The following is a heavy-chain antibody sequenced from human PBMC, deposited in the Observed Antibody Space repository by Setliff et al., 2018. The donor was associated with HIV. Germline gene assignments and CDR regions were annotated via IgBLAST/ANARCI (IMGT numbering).Heavy chain of an antibody. CDR2: INHSGST. Sequence: SETLSLTCAVYGGSFSGYYWTWIRQPPGKGLEWIGQINHSGSTNYNPSLKSRVTMSVDTSKNQFSLKLSSVTAADTAVYYCARGYYGPSGGWYFDLWGRGTLVTVSS. V-gene: IGHV4-34*01. J-gene: IGHJ2*01. CDR1: GGSFSGYY. D-gene: IGHD4-17*01. CDR3: ARGYYGPSGGWYFDL.